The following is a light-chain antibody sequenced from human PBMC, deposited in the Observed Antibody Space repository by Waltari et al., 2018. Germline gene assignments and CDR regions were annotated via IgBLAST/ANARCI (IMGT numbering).Light chain of an antibody. CDR1: QGISSY. J-gene: IGKJ3*01. CDR3: QKYNSDAFT. CDR2: AAS. V-gene: IGKV1-27*01. Sequence: IQMTQSPSSLSASVGDRVPITCRASQGISSYLAWYQQKPGKVPKLLIYAASTLQSGVPSRFSGSGSGTDFSLTISSLQPEDVATYYCQKYNSDAFTFGPGTKVDIK.